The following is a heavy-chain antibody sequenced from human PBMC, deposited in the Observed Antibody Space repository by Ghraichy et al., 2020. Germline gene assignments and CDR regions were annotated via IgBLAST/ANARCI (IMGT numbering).Heavy chain of an antibody. J-gene: IGHJ5*02. CDR2: VYYSGST. CDR3: ARSSRVTLVQGVIAGWFDP. D-gene: IGHD3-10*01. V-gene: IGHV4-31*03. CDR1: GASISSGDYY. Sequence: SETLSLTCTVSGASISSGDYYWNWIRQHPGKGLEWIGYVYYSGSTYYNPSLKSRVTISVDTSKTQFSLKLSSVTAADTAVYYCARSSRVTLVQGVIAGWFDPWGQGTLVTVSS.